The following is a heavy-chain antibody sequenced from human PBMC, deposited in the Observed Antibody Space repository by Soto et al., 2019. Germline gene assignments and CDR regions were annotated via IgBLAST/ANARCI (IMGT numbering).Heavy chain of an antibody. V-gene: IGHV3-30-3*01. D-gene: IGHD3-10*01. CDR2: ISFDGSTE. CDR3: ARSRHGSGSYTHFYYGWDA. J-gene: IGHJ6*02. CDR1: GFTFISYA. Sequence: QVQLVESGGGVVQPGRSLRLSCAASGFTFISYAMHWVRQAPGKGLEWVAVISFDGSTEYYADSVKGRFTISRDNSKNTVYLQLHSLRSEDTAVYYCARSRHGSGSYTHFYYGWDAWGQGTTVTVSS.